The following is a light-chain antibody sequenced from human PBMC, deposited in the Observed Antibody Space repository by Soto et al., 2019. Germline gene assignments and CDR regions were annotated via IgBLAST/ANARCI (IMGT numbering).Light chain of an antibody. CDR2: GAS. J-gene: IGKJ1*01. CDR3: QQYSIWRT. V-gene: IGKV3-20*01. CDR1: QSVSSSY. Sequence: EIVLTQSPCTLSLSPGERATLSCRASQSVSSSYLAWYQQKPGQAPRLLIYGASSRATGIPDRFSGSGSGTEFTLTISSLQSEDFAVYYCQQYSIWRTFGQGTKVDIK.